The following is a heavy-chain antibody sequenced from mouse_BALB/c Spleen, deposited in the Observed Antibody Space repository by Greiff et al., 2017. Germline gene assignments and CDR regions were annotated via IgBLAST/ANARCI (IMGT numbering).Heavy chain of an antibody. Sequence: VQLKQSGTVLARPGASVKMSCKASGYTFTSYWMHWVKQRPGQGLEWIGAIYPGNSDTSYNQKFKGKAKLTAVTSTSTAYMELSSLTNEDSAVYYCTSYYRGLSYAMDYWGQGTSVTVSS. D-gene: IGHD2-14*01. CDR1: GYTFTSYW. V-gene: IGHV1-5*01. CDR2: IYPGNSDT. J-gene: IGHJ4*01. CDR3: TSYYRGLSYAMDY.